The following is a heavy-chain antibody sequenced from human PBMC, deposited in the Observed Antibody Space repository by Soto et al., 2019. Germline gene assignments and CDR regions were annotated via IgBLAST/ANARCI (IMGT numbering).Heavy chain of an antibody. CDR2: ISVSRSYI. V-gene: IGHV3-21*01. CDR1: PSAFSSYS. D-gene: IGHD3-3*01. Sequence: EVPLVESGGGLVKPGESLRLSCVASPSAFSSYSINWVRQATGKGLEWVSSISVSRSYIYYAASVKGRCTISRDNNKTSVYLQMKNLRADDPAVYNCATIQRSGPCWGMDVWGQGTPVIVSS. CDR3: ATIQRSGPCWGMDV. J-gene: IGHJ6*02.